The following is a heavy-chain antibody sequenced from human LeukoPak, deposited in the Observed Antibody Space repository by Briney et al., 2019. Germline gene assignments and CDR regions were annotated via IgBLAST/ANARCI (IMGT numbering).Heavy chain of an antibody. CDR3: ARAYAAYCGGDCSFDY. D-gene: IGHD2-21*01. CDR2: IKQDGSEK. V-gene: IGHV3-7*01. Sequence: GGSLRLSCAASGFTFSSYWMSWVRQAPGKGLEWVANIKQDGSEKYYVDSVKGRFTISRDNAKNSLYLQMNSLRAEDTAVYYCARAYAAYCGGDCSFDYWGQGTLVTVSS. CDR1: GFTFSSYW. J-gene: IGHJ4*02.